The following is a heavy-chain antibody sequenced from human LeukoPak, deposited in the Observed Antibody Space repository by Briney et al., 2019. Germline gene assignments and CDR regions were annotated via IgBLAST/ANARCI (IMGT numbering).Heavy chain of an antibody. D-gene: IGHD6-6*01. V-gene: IGHV4-39*07. CDR1: GTSISSSSYY. CDR3: ARGGRGRAARHFDY. Sequence: KPSETLSLTCTVSGTSISSSSYYWGWIRQPPGKGLEWIGSIYYSGSTYYNPSLKSRVTISVDTSKNQFSLKLSSVTAADTAVYYCARGGRGRAARHFDYWGQGTLVTVSS. J-gene: IGHJ4*02. CDR2: IYYSGST.